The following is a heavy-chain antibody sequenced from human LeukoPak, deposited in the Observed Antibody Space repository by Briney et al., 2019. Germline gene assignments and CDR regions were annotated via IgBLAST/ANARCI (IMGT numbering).Heavy chain of an antibody. V-gene: IGHV4-59*01. CDR1: GGSISSYY. CDR2: IYYSGST. Sequence: SETLSLTCTVSGGSISSYYWSWIRQPPGKGLGRIGYIYYSGSTNYNPSLKSRVTISVDTSKNQFSLKLSSVTAADTAVYYCARGNDIVAYYFDYWGQGTLVTVSS. D-gene: IGHD5-12*01. J-gene: IGHJ4*02. CDR3: ARGNDIVAYYFDY.